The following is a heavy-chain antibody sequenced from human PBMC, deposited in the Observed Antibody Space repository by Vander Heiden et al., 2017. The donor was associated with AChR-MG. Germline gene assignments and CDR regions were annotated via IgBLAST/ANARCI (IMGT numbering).Heavy chain of an antibody. J-gene: IGHJ4*02. Sequence: HVQLVESGGGVVQPGRSLRLSCPASGFTVRGYGMHWVRQAPGKGLRWGAVISDDGNNKNHADSVKGRFTISRDNSKNTLYLRMNSLRAEDTAVYYCAKDAGELLTLDSWGQGTLVTVSS. CDR1: GFTVRGYG. CDR3: AKDAGELLTLDS. V-gene: IGHV3-30*18. D-gene: IGHD1-26*01. CDR2: ISDDGNNK.